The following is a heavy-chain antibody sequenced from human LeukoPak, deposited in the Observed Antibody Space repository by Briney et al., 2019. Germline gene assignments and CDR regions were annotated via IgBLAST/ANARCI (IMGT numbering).Heavy chain of an antibody. J-gene: IGHJ5*02. Sequence: PSETLSLTCTVSGGSISSSSYYWGWIRQPPGKGLEWIGSIYYSGSTYYNPSLKSRVTISVDTSKNQFSLKLSSVTAADTAVYYCARGLYDFWKSSRGNWFDPWGQGTLVTVSS. CDR3: ARGLYDFWKSSRGNWFDP. CDR2: IYYSGST. D-gene: IGHD3-3*01. CDR1: GGSISSSSYY. V-gene: IGHV4-39*07.